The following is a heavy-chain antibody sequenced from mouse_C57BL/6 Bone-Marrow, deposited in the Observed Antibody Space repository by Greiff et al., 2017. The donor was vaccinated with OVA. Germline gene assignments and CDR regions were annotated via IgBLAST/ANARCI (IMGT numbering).Heavy chain of an antibody. CDR1: GYSITSGYY. CDR2: ISYDGSN. CDR3: ARGRTGRAMDY. Sequence: EVKLMESGPGLVKPSQSLSLTCSVTGYSITSGYYWNWIRQFPGNKLEWMGYISYDGSNNYNPSLKNRISITRDTSKNQFFLKLNSVTTEDTATYYCARGRTGRAMDYWGQGTSVTVSS. J-gene: IGHJ4*01. V-gene: IGHV3-6*01. D-gene: IGHD4-1*01.